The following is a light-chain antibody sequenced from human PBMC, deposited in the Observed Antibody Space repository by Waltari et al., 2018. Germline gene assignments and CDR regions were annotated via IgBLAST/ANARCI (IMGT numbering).Light chain of an antibody. J-gene: IGKJ2*01. CDR1: QSVTTN. V-gene: IGKV3-15*01. CDR2: GAS. CDR3: HQYNDGPPFN. Sequence: EIVMTQSPATLSVSPGERAILSCRASQSVTTNLAWYPQKPGQAPRLLIYGASTRATDFPARFSGSGSGTEFTLTISSLQSEDCAVYYCHQYNDGPPFNFGQGTKLEIK.